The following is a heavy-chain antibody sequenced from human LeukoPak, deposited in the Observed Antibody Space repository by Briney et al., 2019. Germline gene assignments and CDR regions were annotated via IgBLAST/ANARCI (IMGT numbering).Heavy chain of an antibody. Sequence: SETLSLTCSVSGGSLSSYYWSWIRQPAGKGVEWIGRIYTTGNTNYNPSLKSRVTISVDTSKNQFSLKLDSVTAADTAVYYCARGIGTINFDYWGQGVLVTVSS. CDR3: ARGIGTINFDY. CDR2: IYTTGNT. J-gene: IGHJ4*02. D-gene: IGHD1-7*01. V-gene: IGHV4-4*07. CDR1: GGSLSSYY.